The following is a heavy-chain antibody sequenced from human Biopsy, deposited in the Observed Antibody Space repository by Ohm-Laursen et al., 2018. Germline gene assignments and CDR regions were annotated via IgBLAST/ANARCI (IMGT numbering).Heavy chain of an antibody. CDR3: VRGVDYYDPYHYYALDV. CDR2: INHSGRT. V-gene: IGHV4-34*01. CDR1: GESFNGYY. Sequence: SATLSLTCTVYGESFNGYYWSWIRQTPGKGPEWIGEINHSGRTNYNPSLKSRVTISVDTSKNQFSLKVRSVTAADTAVYYCVRGVDYYDPYHYYALDVWGQGTTVTVSS. J-gene: IGHJ6*02. D-gene: IGHD3-22*01.